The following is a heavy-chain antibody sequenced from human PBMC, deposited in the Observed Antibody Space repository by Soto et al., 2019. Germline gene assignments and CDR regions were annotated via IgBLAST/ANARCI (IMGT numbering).Heavy chain of an antibody. Sequence: PGGSLRLSCSASGFTFSSYSINWVRQAPGKGLEWVSSISTTSSFIYSADSVKGRFTISRDNAKNSLYLQMNSLRAEDTAVYYCARTHYYYYYMDVWGKGTTVTVSS. J-gene: IGHJ6*03. V-gene: IGHV3-21*04. CDR1: GFTFSSYS. CDR3: ARTHYYYYYMDV. CDR2: ISTTSSFI.